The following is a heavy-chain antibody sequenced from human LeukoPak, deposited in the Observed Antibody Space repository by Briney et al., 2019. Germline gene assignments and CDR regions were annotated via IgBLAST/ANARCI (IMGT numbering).Heavy chain of an antibody. J-gene: IGHJ4*02. CDR1: GYTSRSYD. D-gene: IGHD3-22*01. V-gene: IGHV1-8*02. CDR2: MNPNSGNT. CDR3: ARGGYHDTSGYLIDY. Sequence: ASVKVSCKASGYTSRSYDINWVRQATGQGLEWMGWMNPNSGNTGYAQKFQGRVTMTRNTSITTVYMELSSLRSEDTAIYYCARGGYHDTSGYLIDYWGQGTLVTVSS.